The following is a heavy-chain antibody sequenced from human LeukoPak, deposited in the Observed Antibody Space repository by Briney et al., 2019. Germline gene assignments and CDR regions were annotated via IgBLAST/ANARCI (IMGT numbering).Heavy chain of an antibody. CDR3: ARVATLRAGYYYYGMDV. J-gene: IGHJ6*02. D-gene: IGHD2-15*01. CDR2: IYYSGST. Sequence: SETLSLTCTVSGGSISSYYWSWLRQPPGKGLEWIGYIYYSGSTNYNPSLKSRVTKSVDTSKNQFSLKLSSVTAADTAVYYCARVATLRAGYYYYGMDVWGQGTTVTVSS. CDR1: GGSISSYY. V-gene: IGHV4-59*01.